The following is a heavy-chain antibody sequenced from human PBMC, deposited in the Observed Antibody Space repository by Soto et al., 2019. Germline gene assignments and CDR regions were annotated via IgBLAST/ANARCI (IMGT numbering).Heavy chain of an antibody. CDR3: ARAFLGVTFDY. J-gene: IGHJ4*02. CDR1: GGYISSYY. V-gene: IGHV4-59*01. CDR2: TYYSGST. Sequence: SETLSLTCTGSGGYISSYYWSWIRQPPGKGLEWIGYTYYSGSTNYNPSLKSRVTISVDTSKNQFSLKLSSVTAADTAVYYCARAFLGVTFDYWGQGTLVTVSS. D-gene: IGHD3-16*01.